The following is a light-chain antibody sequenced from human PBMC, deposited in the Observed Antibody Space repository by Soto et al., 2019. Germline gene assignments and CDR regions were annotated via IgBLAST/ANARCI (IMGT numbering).Light chain of an antibody. CDR1: QSFRSNY. CDR2: AVS. Sequence: EIVLTQSPGTLSLSPGETATLSCRASQSFRSNYLASYQQRPGQAPRLLIYAVSSRASGIPDRFSGSVSGTDVTLTISRLEPEDSAVYYCQQYDRIPGFTFGGGTKVEI. V-gene: IGKV3-20*01. CDR3: QQYDRIPGFT. J-gene: IGKJ4*01.